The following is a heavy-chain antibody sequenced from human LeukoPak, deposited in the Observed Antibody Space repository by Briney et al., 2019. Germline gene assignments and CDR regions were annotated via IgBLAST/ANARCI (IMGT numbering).Heavy chain of an antibody. CDR2: IYYNGNT. D-gene: IGHD6-13*01. Sequence: SETLSLTCSVSGGAISSGSYYWGWIRQPPGKGLEWIGSIYYNGNTHYNPSLKSRVSISVDTSKNQFSLKLSSVTAADTAVYYCAGGAIPGRMAAAGKSWFDPWGQGTLVTVSS. J-gene: IGHJ5*02. V-gene: IGHV4-39*01. CDR3: AGGAIPGRMAAAGKSWFDP. CDR1: GGAISSGSYY.